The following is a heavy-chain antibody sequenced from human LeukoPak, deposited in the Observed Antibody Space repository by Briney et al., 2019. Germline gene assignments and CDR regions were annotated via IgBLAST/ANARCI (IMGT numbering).Heavy chain of an antibody. CDR1: GGTFSTYG. CDR3: ARGCSRDFWSGYYNPDFDY. D-gene: IGHD3-3*01. CDR2: IIPVFGTA. V-gene: IGHV1-69*13. Sequence: SVKVSCKASGGTFSTYGISWVRQAPGQGLEWMGGIIPVFGTANYAQKFQGRVTITADESTSTAYMELISLRSEDTAVYYCARGCSRDFWSGYYNPDFDYWGQGTLVTVSS. J-gene: IGHJ4*02.